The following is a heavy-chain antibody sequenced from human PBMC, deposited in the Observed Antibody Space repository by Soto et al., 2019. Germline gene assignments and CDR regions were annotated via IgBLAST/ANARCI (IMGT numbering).Heavy chain of an antibody. CDR2: IIPILGIA. V-gene: IGHV1-69*02. J-gene: IGHJ5*02. CDR3: ARSGLYGTGYENWFDP. CDR1: GGTFSSYT. Sequence: QVQLVQSGAEVKKPGSSVKVSCKASGGTFSSYTISWVRKAPGQGLEWMGRIIPILGIANYAQKFQGRVTITADKSTSTAYMELSSLRSEDTAVYYCARSGLYGTGYENWFDPWGQGTLVTVSS. D-gene: IGHD4-17*01.